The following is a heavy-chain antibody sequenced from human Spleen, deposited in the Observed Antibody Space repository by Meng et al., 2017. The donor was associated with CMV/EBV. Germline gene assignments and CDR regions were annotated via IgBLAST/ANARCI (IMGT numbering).Heavy chain of an antibody. D-gene: IGHD6-19*01. CDR2: ISASGVSP. J-gene: IGHJ4*02. CDR3: AKVSSGWSEYYFDH. V-gene: IGHV3-23*01. Sequence: ETLSLTCTVSGGSISGYFWTWIRQSPGKGLEWVSTISASGVSPYYADSVKGRFTISRDNSKNTLYLQMSSLRAEDTAVYYCAKVSSGWSEYYFDHWGQGTLVTVSS. CDR1: GGSISGYF.